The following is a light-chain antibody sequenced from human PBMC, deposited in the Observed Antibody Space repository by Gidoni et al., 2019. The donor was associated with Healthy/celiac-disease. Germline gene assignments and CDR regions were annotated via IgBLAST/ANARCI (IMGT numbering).Light chain of an antibody. CDR2: GAS. V-gene: IGKV3-20*01. J-gene: IGKJ1*01. CDR1: QSVSSSY. CDR3: QQYGSSPRT. Sequence: EIVLTQSPGTLSLSPGERATLTGRASQSVSSSYLAWYQQKPGQAPRLLLYGASSRATGIPDRFSGSGSGTDFTLTISRLEPEDFAVYYCQQYGSSPRTFGQGTKVEIK.